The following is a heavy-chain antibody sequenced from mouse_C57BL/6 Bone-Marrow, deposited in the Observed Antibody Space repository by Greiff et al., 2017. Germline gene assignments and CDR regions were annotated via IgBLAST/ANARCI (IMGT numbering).Heavy chain of an antibody. CDR1: GYAFTNYL. CDR2: INPGSGGT. V-gene: IGHV1-54*01. Sequence: QVQLQQSGAELVRPGTSVKVSCKASGYAFTNYLIEWVKQRPGQGLEWIGVINPGSGGTNYNEKFKGKATLTADKSSSTAYMQLSSLTSEDSAVYFCARVIYYYGSSYVYWYVDVWGTGTTVTVSS. CDR3: ARVIYYYGSSYVYWYVDV. D-gene: IGHD1-1*01. J-gene: IGHJ1*03.